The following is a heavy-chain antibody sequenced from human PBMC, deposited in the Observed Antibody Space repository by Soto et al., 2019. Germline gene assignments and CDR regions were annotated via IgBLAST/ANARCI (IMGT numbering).Heavy chain of an antibody. D-gene: IGHD3-3*01. V-gene: IGHV3-23*01. Sequence: GGSLRLSCAASGFSFGSYALSWVRQAPGKGLEWVSTISGSDGKTFYTDSVKGRFSISRDTSQNTLYLQMNSLRADDTAIYYCARWSYLDYWGQGTRVTVYS. CDR2: ISGSDGKT. J-gene: IGHJ4*02. CDR1: GFSFGSYA. CDR3: ARWSYLDY.